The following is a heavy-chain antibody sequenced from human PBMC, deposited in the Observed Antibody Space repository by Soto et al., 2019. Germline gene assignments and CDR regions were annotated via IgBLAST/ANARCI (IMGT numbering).Heavy chain of an antibody. J-gene: IGHJ4*02. CDR3: ARGPGRRYFDWLGSDY. CDR2: INLSGST. V-gene: IGHV4-34*01. CDR1: GGSFSGYY. Sequence: PSETLSLTCAVYGGSFSGYYWSWIRQPPGKGLERIGEINLSGSTNYNPSLKSRVTISVDTSKNQFSLKLSFVTAADTALFYCARGPGRRYFDWLGSDYWGQGTLVTVSS. D-gene: IGHD3-9*01.